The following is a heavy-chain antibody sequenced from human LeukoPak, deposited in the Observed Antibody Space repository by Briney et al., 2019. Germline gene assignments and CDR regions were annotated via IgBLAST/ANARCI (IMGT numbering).Heavy chain of an antibody. CDR1: GYTFTNYG. D-gene: IGHD6-13*01. CDR3: ARDKVIASAGTPNWFDP. Sequence: ASVKVSCKASGYTFTNYGISWVRQALGRGLEWMGWISAYDGETYYLQKFQGRVTMTTDTTTSTAYMELRSLRSDDTAVYYCARDKVIASAGTPNWFDPWGQGTLVTVSS. CDR2: ISAYDGET. J-gene: IGHJ5*02. V-gene: IGHV1-18*01.